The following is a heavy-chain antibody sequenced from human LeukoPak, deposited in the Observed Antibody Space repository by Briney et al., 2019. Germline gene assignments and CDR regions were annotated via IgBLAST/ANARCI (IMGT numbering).Heavy chain of an antibody. CDR3: AKDDYDSSGNYDY. J-gene: IGHJ4*02. CDR2: IWYDGSNK. V-gene: IGHV3-33*06. CDR1: GFTFSSYG. D-gene: IGHD3-22*01. Sequence: PGRSLRLSCAASGFTFSSYGMHWVRQAPGKGLEWVAVIWYDGSNKYYADSVKGRFTISRDNSKNTLYLQMNSLRAEDTAVYYCAKDDYDSSGNYDYWGQGTLVTVSS.